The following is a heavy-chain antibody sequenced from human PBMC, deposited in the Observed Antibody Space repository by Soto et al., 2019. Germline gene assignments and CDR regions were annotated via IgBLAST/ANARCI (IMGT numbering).Heavy chain of an antibody. D-gene: IGHD4-17*01. CDR2: ISSSSSYI. Sequence: GGSLRLSCAASGFTFSSYSMNWVRQAPGKGLEWVSSISSSSSYIYYADSVKGRFTISRDNAKNSLYLQMNSLRAEDTAVYYCARDSGPAYYGDYVLDYWGQGTLVTVSS. CDR1: GFTFSSYS. J-gene: IGHJ4*02. CDR3: ARDSGPAYYGDYVLDY. V-gene: IGHV3-21*01.